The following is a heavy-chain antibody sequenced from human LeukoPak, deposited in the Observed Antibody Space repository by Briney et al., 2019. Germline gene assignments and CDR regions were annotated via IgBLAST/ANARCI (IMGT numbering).Heavy chain of an antibody. Sequence: GGSLRLSCAASGFTFSGSAIHWVRQASGKGLEWVGRIRDKANSYATAYIASVKGRFTISRDDSKNTAYLQMNSLKSEDTAVYYCSTLTSRGLSDSWGQGTLVTVSS. V-gene: IGHV3-73*01. CDR3: STLTSRGLSDS. CDR1: GFTFSGSA. D-gene: IGHD4-11*01. J-gene: IGHJ4*02. CDR2: IRDKANSYAT.